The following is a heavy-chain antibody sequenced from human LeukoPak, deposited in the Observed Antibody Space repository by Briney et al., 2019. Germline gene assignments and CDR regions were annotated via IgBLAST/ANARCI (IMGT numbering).Heavy chain of an antibody. D-gene: IGHD5-18*01. J-gene: IGHJ4*02. V-gene: IGHV3-21*01. CDR3: ARALKISGYHFDY. CDR2: ISSSSSYI. Sequence: GGSLRLPCAASGFTFSSYSMNWVRQVPGKGLEWVSSISSSSSYIYHADSVKGRFTTSRDNAKNSLYLQMNTLRAEDTAVYYCARALKISGYHFDYWGQGTLVTVSS. CDR1: GFTFSSYS.